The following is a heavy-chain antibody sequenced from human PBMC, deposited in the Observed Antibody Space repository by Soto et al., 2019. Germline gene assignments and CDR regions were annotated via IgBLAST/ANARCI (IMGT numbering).Heavy chain of an antibody. CDR3: ARVQDVFTFIYFYGMVV. V-gene: IGHV4-59*01. Sequence: PSETLSLTCTVSGDSISSSFWSWIRQPPGKGLEWIGYFHYSGSTNYNPSLKSRVTISVDTSKNQFSLKLTSVTAADTAVYYCARVQDVFTFIYFYGMVVWCHATTFSVFS. D-gene: IGHD3-22*01. CDR1: GDSISSSF. CDR2: FHYSGST. J-gene: IGHJ6*02.